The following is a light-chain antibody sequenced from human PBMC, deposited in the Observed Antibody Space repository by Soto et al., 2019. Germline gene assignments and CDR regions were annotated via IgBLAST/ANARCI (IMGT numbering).Light chain of an antibody. V-gene: IGKV3-15*01. J-gene: IGKJ4*01. Sequence: EIVMTQSPATLSVSPGERATLSCRASQSVSSNYLAWYQQKPGQAPRLLVYGASTRATAIPARFSGSGSGTEFTLTISSLQSADFALYYCQQYNSWPLTFGGGTKVDIK. CDR3: QQYNSWPLT. CDR1: QSVSSNY. CDR2: GAS.